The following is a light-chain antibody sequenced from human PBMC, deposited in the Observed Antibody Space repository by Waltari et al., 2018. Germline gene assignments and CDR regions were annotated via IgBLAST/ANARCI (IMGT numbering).Light chain of an antibody. CDR3: CSYGGSYSFVV. Sequence: QSALTQPRSVSGSPGPSVPISCTGTSDDVGGSNYVSGYQQQPRKAPKLIIYDVTKRPSGVPDRFSGSKSGNTASLTISGLQAEDEADYYCCSYGGSYSFVVFGGGTKLTVL. V-gene: IGLV2-11*01. CDR2: DVT. J-gene: IGLJ2*01. CDR1: SDDVGGSNY.